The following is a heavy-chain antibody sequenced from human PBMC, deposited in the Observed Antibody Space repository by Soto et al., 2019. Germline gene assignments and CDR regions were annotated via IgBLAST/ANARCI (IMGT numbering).Heavy chain of an antibody. CDR3: ASMYSSGPREVDY. V-gene: IGHV1-69*06. CDR2: IIPIFGTA. Sequence: GASVKVSCKASGGTFSSYAISWVRQAPGQGLEWMGGIIPIFGTANYAQKFQGRVTITADKSTSTAYMELSSLRSEDTAVYYCASMYSSGPREVDYWGQGTLVTVS. J-gene: IGHJ4*02. D-gene: IGHD6-19*01. CDR1: GGTFSSYA.